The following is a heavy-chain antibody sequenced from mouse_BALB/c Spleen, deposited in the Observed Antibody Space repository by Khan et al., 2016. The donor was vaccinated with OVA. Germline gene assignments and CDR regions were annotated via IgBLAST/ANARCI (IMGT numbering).Heavy chain of an antibody. V-gene: IGHV1-7*01. J-gene: IGHJ2*01. CDR3: ARDRIDY. CDR1: GYTFSNYW. CDR2: INPSSGYT. Sequence: VQLQESGAELAKPGASVKMSCKASGYTFSNYWIHWVKQRPGQGLEWIGYINPSSGYTYYNQTFNDKATLTTDKSSSTAYMQLSSLTSGDSAVYYCARDRIDYWGQGTTLTVSS.